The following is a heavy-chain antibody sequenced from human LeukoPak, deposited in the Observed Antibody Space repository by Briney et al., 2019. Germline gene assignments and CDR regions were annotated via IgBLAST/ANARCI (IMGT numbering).Heavy chain of an antibody. CDR3: ARRSYCYSTSCYGYWFDS. J-gene: IGHJ5*01. V-gene: IGHV5-51*01. CDR1: GYSFTIYW. Sequence: GESLKISCKASGYSFTIYWIGWVRQMPGKGLEWMGIIYPGDSDTRYSPSFQGQVTFSADKSISTAYLQWSSLKASDTAMYYCARRSYCYSTSCYGYWFDSWGQGTLVTVSS. D-gene: IGHD2-2*01. CDR2: IYPGDSDT.